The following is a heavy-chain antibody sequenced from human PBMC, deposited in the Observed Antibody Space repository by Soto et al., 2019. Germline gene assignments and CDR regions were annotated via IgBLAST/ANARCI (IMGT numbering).Heavy chain of an antibody. CDR1: GLTFSNYA. CDR3: ARAKAVVIAALDI. Sequence: EVRLLESGGGLVKPGGSLRLSCATSGLTFSNYAMSWVRQAPGGGLEWVSSMSGSSSTTYYADSVRGRFTISRDRSKNTLYLQLDSLTGADTAVYYCARAKAVVIAALDIWGQGTMVTVSS. D-gene: IGHD2-21*01. CDR2: MSGSSSTT. J-gene: IGHJ3*02. V-gene: IGHV3-23*01.